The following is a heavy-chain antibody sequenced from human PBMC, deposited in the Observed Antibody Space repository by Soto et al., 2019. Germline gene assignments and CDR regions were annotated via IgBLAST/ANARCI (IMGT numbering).Heavy chain of an antibody. D-gene: IGHD6-13*01. CDR2: ISGSGGST. J-gene: IGHJ5*02. Sequence: GGSLRLSCAASGFTFSSYAMSWVRQAPGKGLEWVSAISGSGGSTYYADSVKGRFTISRDNFKNTLYLQMNSLRAEDTAVYYCTRVLGQQLVRVDWFDPWGQGTLVTVSS. V-gene: IGHV3-23*01. CDR1: GFTFSSYA. CDR3: TRVLGQQLVRVDWFDP.